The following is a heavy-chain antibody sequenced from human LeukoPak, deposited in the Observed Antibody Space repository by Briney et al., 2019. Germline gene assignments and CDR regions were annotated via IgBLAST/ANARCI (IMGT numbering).Heavy chain of an antibody. J-gene: IGHJ4*02. Sequence: GGSLRLSCAASVFTFRTYAIHWVRQAPGKGLKFVSAINDNGDSTFYANSVKGRFTASRDNSRNTAYLQMDSLTTEDLAVYYCARDARSGGWPLDSWGQGTLVSVSS. D-gene: IGHD6-19*01. CDR2: INDNGDST. CDR3: ARDARSGGWPLDS. CDR1: VFTFRTYA. V-gene: IGHV3-64*01.